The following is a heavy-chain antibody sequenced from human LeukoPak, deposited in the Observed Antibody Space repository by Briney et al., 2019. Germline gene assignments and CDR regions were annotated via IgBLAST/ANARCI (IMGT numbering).Heavy chain of an antibody. CDR1: GDSISSSSYY. CDR3: ARYWGPYDNSGAYFDY. Sequence: SETLSLTCTVSGDSISSSSYYWVWLRQPPGKGLEWIATIHYTGSTYYNPSLKSRVTISVDTSKNQFSLKLSSVTASDTAMYYCARYWGPYDNSGAYFDYWGQGTLVTVSS. CDR2: IHYTGST. D-gene: IGHD3-22*01. V-gene: IGHV4-39*01. J-gene: IGHJ4*02.